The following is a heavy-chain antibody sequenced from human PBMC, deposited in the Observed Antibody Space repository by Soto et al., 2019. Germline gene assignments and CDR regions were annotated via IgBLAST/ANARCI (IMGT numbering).Heavy chain of an antibody. D-gene: IGHD2-15*01. Sequence: GGSLRLSCAASGFTFSSYTMNWVRQAPGKGLEWVSSISSSSSYIYYADSVKGRFTISRDNAKNSLYLQMNSLRAEDTAVYYCARDPGYCSGGSCFGYWGQGTLVTVSS. CDR1: GFTFSSYT. V-gene: IGHV3-21*01. CDR3: ARDPGYCSGGSCFGY. J-gene: IGHJ4*02. CDR2: ISSSSSYI.